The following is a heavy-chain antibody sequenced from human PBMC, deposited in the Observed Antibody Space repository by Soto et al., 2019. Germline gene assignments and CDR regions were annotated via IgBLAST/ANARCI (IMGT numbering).Heavy chain of an antibody. J-gene: IGHJ1*01. V-gene: IGHV3-23*01. CDR2: ISGSGGST. D-gene: IGHD3-22*01. CDR1: GFTFSSYA. Sequence: EVQLLESGGGLVQPVGSLRLSCAASGFTFSSYAMSWVRQAPGKGLEWVSAISGSGGSTYYADSVKGRFTISRDNSKNTLYLQMNSLRAEDTAVYYCAKVRYDRNGKILFQHWGQGTLVTVSS. CDR3: AKVRYDRNGKILFQH.